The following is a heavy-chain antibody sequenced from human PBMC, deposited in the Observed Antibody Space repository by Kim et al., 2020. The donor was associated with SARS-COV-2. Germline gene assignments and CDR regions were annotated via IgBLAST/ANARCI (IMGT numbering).Heavy chain of an antibody. CDR3: AKVGGYFDPCDY. Sequence: YYTDSVKGRFTITRDNAKNTLYMQMNRLSAEDTAVYYCAKVGGYFDPCDYWGQGTLVTVSS. J-gene: IGHJ4*02. V-gene: IGHV3-23*01. D-gene: IGHD3-9*01.